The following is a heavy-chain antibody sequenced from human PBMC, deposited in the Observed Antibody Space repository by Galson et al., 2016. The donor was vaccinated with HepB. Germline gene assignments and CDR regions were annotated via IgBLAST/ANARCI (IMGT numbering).Heavy chain of an antibody. D-gene: IGHD3-3*01. CDR3: VRGTSKSWYGYKRSYYYTMDV. CDR1: GFTLSNYE. V-gene: IGHV3-48*03. Sequence: SLRLSCAVSGFTLSNYEMNWVRQAPGKGLQWLSYSRYSGTIYYADSVKGRFTISRDNAENSLFLQMNNLKTDDTGVHYCVRGTSKSWYGYKRSYYYTMDVWGRGTTVIVSS. J-gene: IGHJ6*02. CDR2: SRYSGTI.